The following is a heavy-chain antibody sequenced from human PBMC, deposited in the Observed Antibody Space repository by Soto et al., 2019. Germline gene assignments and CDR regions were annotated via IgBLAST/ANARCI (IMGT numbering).Heavy chain of an antibody. CDR3: ARALGGWGELWAVSPLLDY. Sequence: EVQLVESGGGLVQPGGSLRLSCAASGFTFSSYWMSWVRQAPGKGREWVANIKQDGSEKYYVDSVKGRFTISRDNAKNPLYLQMNSLRAEDTAVYYCARALGGWGELWAVSPLLDYWGQGTLVTVSS. CDR2: IKQDGSEK. CDR1: GFTFSSYW. V-gene: IGHV3-7*04. J-gene: IGHJ4*02. D-gene: IGHD3-16*01.